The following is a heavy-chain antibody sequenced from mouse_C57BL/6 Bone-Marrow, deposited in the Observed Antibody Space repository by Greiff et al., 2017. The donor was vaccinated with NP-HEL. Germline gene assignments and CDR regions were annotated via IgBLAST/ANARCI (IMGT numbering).Heavy chain of an antibody. CDR3: ARHGGYGSSWYFDV. Sequence: VQLQQSGPGLVAPSQSLSITCTVSGFSLTSYGVHWVRQPPGKGLEWLVVIWSDGSTTYNSALKSRLSISKDNSKSQVFLKMNSLQTDDTAMYYCARHGGYGSSWYFDVWGTGTTVTVSS. V-gene: IGHV2-6-1*01. CDR1: GFSLTSYG. D-gene: IGHD1-1*01. J-gene: IGHJ1*03. CDR2: IWSDGST.